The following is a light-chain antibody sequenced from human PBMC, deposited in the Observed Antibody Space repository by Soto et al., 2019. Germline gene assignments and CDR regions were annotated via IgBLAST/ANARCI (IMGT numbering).Light chain of an antibody. CDR2: DVN. V-gene: IGLV2-14*03. CDR3: SSFRSGDPADV. J-gene: IGLJ1*01. CDR1: SSDVGGYNY. Sequence: QSALTQPASVSGSPGQSITISCTGTSSDVGGYNYVSWYQQHPGQAPKLIIYDVNNRPSGVSNRFSDSKSGNTASLTISGLQAEDEADYYCSSFRSGDPADVFGTGTKLTVL.